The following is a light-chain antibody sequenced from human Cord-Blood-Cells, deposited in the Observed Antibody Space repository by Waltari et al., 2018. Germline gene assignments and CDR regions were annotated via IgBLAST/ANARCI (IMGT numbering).Light chain of an antibody. CDR2: WAS. Sequence: DIVMTQSPDSLAVSLGERATINCKSSQSVLYSSNNKNYLAWYQQKPGQPPKLLIYWASTRESVVPDLFSGSGAGTDFTLTISSLQAEDVAVYYCQQYYSTWTFGQGTKVEIK. J-gene: IGKJ1*01. V-gene: IGKV4-1*01. CDR1: QSVLYSSNNKNY. CDR3: QQYYSTWT.